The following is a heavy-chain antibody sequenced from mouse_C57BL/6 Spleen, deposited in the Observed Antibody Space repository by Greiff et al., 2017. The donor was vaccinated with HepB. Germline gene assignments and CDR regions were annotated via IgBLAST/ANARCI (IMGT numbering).Heavy chain of an antibody. CDR2: IYPGDGDT. V-gene: IGHV1-82*01. CDR1: GSAFSSSW. CDR3: ARSCNDHLAMDY. Sequence: QVQLQQSGPELVKPGASVKISCKASGSAFSSSWMNWVKQRPGKGLEWIGRIYPGDGDTNYNGKFKGKATLTADTSSSTAYMQLSSLTSEDSAVYFFARSCNDHLAMDYWGQGTSVTVSA. D-gene: IGHD2-3*01. J-gene: IGHJ4*01.